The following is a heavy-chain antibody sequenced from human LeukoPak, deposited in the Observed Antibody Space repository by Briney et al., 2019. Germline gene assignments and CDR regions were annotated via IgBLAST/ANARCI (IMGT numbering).Heavy chain of an antibody. CDR3: AKANRGILTGENWFDP. V-gene: IGHV3-9*01. CDR2: ISWNSGSI. CDR1: GFTFDDYA. D-gene: IGHD3-9*01. J-gene: IGHJ5*02. Sequence: GGSLRLSCAASGFTFDDYAMHWVRHAPGKSLEWASGISWNSGSIGYADSVKGRFTISRDNAKNSLYLQMNSLRAEDTALYYCAKANRGILTGENWFDPWGQGTLVTVSS.